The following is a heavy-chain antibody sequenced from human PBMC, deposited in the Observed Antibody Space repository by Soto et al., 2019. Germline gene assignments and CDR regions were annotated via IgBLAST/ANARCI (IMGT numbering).Heavy chain of an antibody. D-gene: IGHD5-18*01. CDR3: ARAMDTAMTSKDNWFDP. CDR2: ISYDENKR. Sequence: QVPLVESGGGVVQPGRSLRLSCAASGFTFRSYAMHWVRQAPGKGLEWVAVISYDENKRYYTDSVKGRFTISRDNSXNXRYLQVNSLRAEDTAVYYCARAMDTAMTSKDNWFDPWGQGTLVTVSS. J-gene: IGHJ5*02. CDR1: GFTFRSYA. V-gene: IGHV3-30-3*01.